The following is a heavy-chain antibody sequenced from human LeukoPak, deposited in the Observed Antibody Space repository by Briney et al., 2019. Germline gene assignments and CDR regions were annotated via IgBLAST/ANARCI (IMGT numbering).Heavy chain of an antibody. CDR1: GGSISSSNYY. J-gene: IGHJ5*02. Sequence: SETLSLTCSVSGGSISSSNYYWSWIRQPPGKGLEWIGEISHGGSTNYNPSLKSRVIISVHTSKNQFSLKLSSVTAADTAVYYCATHRIAVAVGGWFDPWGQGTLVTVSS. V-gene: IGHV4-39*07. CDR3: ATHRIAVAVGGWFDP. CDR2: ISHGGST. D-gene: IGHD6-19*01.